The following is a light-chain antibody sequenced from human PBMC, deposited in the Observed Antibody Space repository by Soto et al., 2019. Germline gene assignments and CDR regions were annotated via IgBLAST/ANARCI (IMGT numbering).Light chain of an antibody. CDR3: QQYNDWPLT. J-gene: IGKJ1*01. Sequence: VFTQAAGTRSVAPXDRAALSCRASRMIGHNYLAWYQQNPGQAPSLLIYGAFTRATGIPARFSGTGSGTEVTLTISSLQSEDFAPYYCQQYNDWPLTFGSGTKVDIK. CDR1: RMIGHN. CDR2: GAF. V-gene: IGKV3-15*01.